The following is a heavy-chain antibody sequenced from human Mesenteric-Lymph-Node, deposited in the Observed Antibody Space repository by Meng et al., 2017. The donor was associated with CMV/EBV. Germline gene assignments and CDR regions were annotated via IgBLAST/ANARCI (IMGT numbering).Heavy chain of an antibody. D-gene: IGHD2-2*01. CDR2: IYSGGDT. J-gene: IGHJ5*02. CDR3: ARDPDVGYCSSSSCYGS. V-gene: IGHV3-53*01. Sequence: FTVSNNYMSWVRQAPGKGLEWVSVIYSGGDTYYADSVKGRFTISRDNSKNTVYLQMNSLRAEDTAVYYCARDPDVGYCSSSSCYGSWGQGTLVTVSS. CDR1: FTVSNNY.